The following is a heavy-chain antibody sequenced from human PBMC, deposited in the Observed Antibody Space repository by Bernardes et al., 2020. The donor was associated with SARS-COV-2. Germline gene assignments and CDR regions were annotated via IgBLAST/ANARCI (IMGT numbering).Heavy chain of an antibody. CDR2: INPNTGGT. CDR3: SRTRTTISTTGIPVDY. Sequence: ASVKVSCKASGYTFTGYFIHWVRQAPGQRLEWMGWINPNTGGTNYIQKFQGRVTMTRDTSITTAYMELSRLGSDDTAIYYCSRTRTTISTTGIPVDYLGQGTLVTVSS. CDR1: GYTFTGYF. J-gene: IGHJ4*02. V-gene: IGHV1-2*02. D-gene: IGHD2-21*02.